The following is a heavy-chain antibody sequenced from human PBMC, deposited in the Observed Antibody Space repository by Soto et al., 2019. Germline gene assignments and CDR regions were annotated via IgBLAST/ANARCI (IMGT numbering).Heavy chain of an antibody. CDR2: FDPEDGET. CDR3: ATLTFYSSIAARRKFDY. J-gene: IGHJ4*02. D-gene: IGHD6-6*01. Sequence: QVQLVESGAEVKKPGASVKVSCKVSGYTLTELSMHWVRQAPGNGLEWMGGFDPEDGETIYAQKFQGRVTMTEDTSTDTAYMELSSLRSEDTAVYYCATLTFYSSIAARRKFDYWGQGTLVTVSS. CDR1: GYTLTELS. V-gene: IGHV1-24*01.